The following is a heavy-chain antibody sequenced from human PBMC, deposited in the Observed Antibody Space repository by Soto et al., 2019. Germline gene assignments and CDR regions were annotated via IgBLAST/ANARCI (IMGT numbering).Heavy chain of an antibody. CDR3: AKDHDIVVVPAAMRGGYFDY. CDR2: ISGSGGRT. Sequence: EVQLLESGGGLVQPGGSLRLSCAASGFTFSSYAMSWVRQAPGKGLEWVSAISGSGGRTYYADSVKGLFTISRDNSKNTLYLQMNSLRAEDTAVYYCAKDHDIVVVPAAMRGGYFDYWGQGTLVTVSS. CDR1: GFTFSSYA. V-gene: IGHV3-23*01. D-gene: IGHD2-2*01. J-gene: IGHJ4*02.